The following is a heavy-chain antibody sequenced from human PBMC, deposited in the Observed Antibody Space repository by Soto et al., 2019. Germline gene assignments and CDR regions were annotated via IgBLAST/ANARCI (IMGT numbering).Heavy chain of an antibody. D-gene: IGHD6-19*01. CDR1: GFTSS. V-gene: IGHV3-23*01. J-gene: IGHJ4*02. CDR2: SDFSGRLT. CDR3: ANILVGQWLVPGGY. Sequence: EVQILESGGALIQPGGSLRLSCAASGFTSSMTWVRQAPGKGLEWVSASDFSGRLTYYADSVKGRFTIFRDTSVNTLFLQMNGLRTEDTAVYYCANILVGQWLVPGGYWGPGTLVTVSS.